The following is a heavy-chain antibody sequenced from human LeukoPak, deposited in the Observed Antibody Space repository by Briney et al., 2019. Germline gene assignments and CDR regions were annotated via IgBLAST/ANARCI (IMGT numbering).Heavy chain of an antibody. CDR1: GVSISSSNSY. J-gene: IGHJ4*02. D-gene: IGHD3-10*01. Sequence: IPSETLSLTCTVSGVSISSSNSYWGWIRQPPGKGLEWIGSIYYSGSTYYNPSLKSRVTISVDTSKNQFSLKLSSVTAADTAVYYCARTRYYYNSRSYGAPYYFDYWGQGTLVTVSS. CDR2: IYYSGST. V-gene: IGHV4-39*01. CDR3: ARTRYYYNSRSYGAPYYFDY.